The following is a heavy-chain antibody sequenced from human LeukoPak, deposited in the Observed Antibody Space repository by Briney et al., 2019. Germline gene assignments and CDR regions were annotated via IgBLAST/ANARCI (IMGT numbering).Heavy chain of an antibody. V-gene: IGHV4-31*03. Sequence: SETLSLTCTVSGGSISSGGYSWSWIRQHPGKGLEWIGYIYYSGSTYYNPSLKSRVTISVDTSKNQFSLKLSSVTAADTAVYYCARAAGSIAAPWGQGTLVTVSS. J-gene: IGHJ5*02. D-gene: IGHD6-6*01. CDR2: IYYSGST. CDR1: GGSISSGGYS. CDR3: ARAAGSIAAP.